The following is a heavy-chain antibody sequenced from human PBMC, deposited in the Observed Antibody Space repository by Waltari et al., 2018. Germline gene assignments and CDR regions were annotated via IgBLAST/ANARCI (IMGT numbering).Heavy chain of an antibody. D-gene: IGHD3-22*01. CDR2: IYHNGHT. CDR1: AGSFGYYF. V-gene: IGHV4-34*01. J-gene: IGHJ4*01. CDR3: ARGNYHDSPRLDW. Sequence: QTQFHQWGAELVKPSEALSLTCAVCAGSFGYYFWTWVRPSPGKGLEWIGEIYHNGHTNYNPSLGRRVTISLDTSKNQFSLKLTSVTAADTAVYYCARGNYHDSPRLDWWGHGNLVTVSS.